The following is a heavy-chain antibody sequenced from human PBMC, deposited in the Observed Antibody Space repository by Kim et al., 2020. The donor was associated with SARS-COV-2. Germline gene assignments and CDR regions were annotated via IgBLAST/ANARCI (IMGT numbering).Heavy chain of an antibody. Sequence: ASVKVSCKASGYTFTSYDINWVRQDTGQGLEWMGWMNPNSGNTGYAQKFQGRVTMTRNTSISTAYMELSSLKPEDTAVHYCARGDCRGGSCYSPDYYYY. CDR2: MNPNSGNT. CDR1: GYTFTSYD. D-gene: IGHD2-15*01. J-gene: IGHJ6*03. V-gene: IGHV1-8*01. CDR3: ARGDCRGGSCYSPDYYYY.